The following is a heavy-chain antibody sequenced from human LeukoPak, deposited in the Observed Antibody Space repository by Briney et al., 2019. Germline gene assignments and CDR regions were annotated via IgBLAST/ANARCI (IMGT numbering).Heavy chain of an antibody. D-gene: IGHD3-10*01. CDR1: GGSISSYY. Sequence: PSETLSLTCTVSGGSISSYYWSWIRQPPGKGLEWIGYIYYSGSTNYNPSLKSRVTISVDTSKNQFSLKLSSVTAADTAVYYCARVLLWFGEIAFDIWGQGTMVTVSS. CDR2: IYYSGST. J-gene: IGHJ3*02. CDR3: ARVLLWFGEIAFDI. V-gene: IGHV4-59*08.